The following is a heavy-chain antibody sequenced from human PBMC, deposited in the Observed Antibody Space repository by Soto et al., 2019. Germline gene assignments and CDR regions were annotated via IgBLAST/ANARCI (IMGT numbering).Heavy chain of an antibody. J-gene: IGHJ3*01. Sequence: QVQLHESGPGLVKPSETLSLTCTVSGGSVSSGSHYWSWIRQPPGKGLEWIGHIYYSGTTNYNPSVDSRVTISVGTSKIQFSLKLNSVTSADTAVYYCAGDYRGYTYGYAFDVWGQGTMVTVSS. D-gene: IGHD5-18*01. CDR2: IYYSGTT. CDR1: GGSVSSGSHY. CDR3: AGDYRGYTYGYAFDV. V-gene: IGHV4-61*01.